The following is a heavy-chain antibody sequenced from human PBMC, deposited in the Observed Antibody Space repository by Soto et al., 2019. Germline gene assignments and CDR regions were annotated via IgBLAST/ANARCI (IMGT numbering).Heavy chain of an antibody. Sequence: ASVKVSCKAAGGTFSSYTISWVRQAPGQGLEWMGRIIPILGIANYAQKFQGRVTITADKSTSTAYMELSSLRSEDTAVYYCAREEYYYGSGAFFDYWGQGTLVTVSS. J-gene: IGHJ4*02. CDR3: AREEYYYGSGAFFDY. CDR1: GGTFSSYT. V-gene: IGHV1-69*04. D-gene: IGHD3-10*01. CDR2: IIPILGIA.